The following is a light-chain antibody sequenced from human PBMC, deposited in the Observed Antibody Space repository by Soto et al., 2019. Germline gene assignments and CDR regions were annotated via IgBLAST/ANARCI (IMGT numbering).Light chain of an antibody. J-gene: IGLJ2*01. CDR1: SSDIGGYNY. CDR2: EVT. V-gene: IGLV2-8*01. Sequence: QSVLTQPTSASGSPGQSVTISCTGGSSDIGGYNYVSWYQKRPGKVPRLIIYEVTKRPSGVPDRFSGSKSGNTASLTVSGLQADDEADYYCCSYAGNRIFIFGGGTKLTVL. CDR3: CSYAGNRIFI.